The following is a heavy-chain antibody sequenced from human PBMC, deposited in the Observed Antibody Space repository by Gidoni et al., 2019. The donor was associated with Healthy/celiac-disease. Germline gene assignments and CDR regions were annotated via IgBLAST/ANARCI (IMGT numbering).Heavy chain of an antibody. V-gene: IGHV4-31*03. CDR3: ARAVVTPSYAFDI. CDR2: IYYSGNT. CDR1: GGSPSRGGYY. D-gene: IGHD2-21*02. Sequence: QLQLQEAGPGLVKPSQTLSLTCTVPGGSPSRGGYYWCWIRQHPGKGLEWIGYIYYSGNTYYNPSLRSRVTISVDTSNNQFSLKLSSVTAADTAVYYCARAVVTPSYAFDIWGQGTLVTVSS. J-gene: IGHJ3*02.